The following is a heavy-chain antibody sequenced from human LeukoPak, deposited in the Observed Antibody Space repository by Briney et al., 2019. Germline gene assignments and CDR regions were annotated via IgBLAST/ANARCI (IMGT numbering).Heavy chain of an antibody. V-gene: IGHV4-31*03. CDR1: GGSISSGGYY. D-gene: IGHD4-23*01. CDR2: IYYSGST. Sequence: PSQTLSLTCTVSGGSISSGGYYWSWIRQHPGKGLEWIGYIYYSGSTYYNPSLKSRVTISVDTSKNQFSLKLSSVTAADTAVYYCARGGLTVAPRGGMDVWGQGTTVTVSS. J-gene: IGHJ6*02. CDR3: ARGGLTVAPRGGMDV.